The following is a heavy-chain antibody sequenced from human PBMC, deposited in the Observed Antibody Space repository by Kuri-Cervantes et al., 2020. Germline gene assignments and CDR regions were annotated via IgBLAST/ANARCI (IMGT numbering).Heavy chain of an antibody. Sequence: GGSLRLSCAASGFNFADYGMTWVRQAPGKGLEWVANIKHDGSEKCYVDSVKGRFTISRDNAKNSLDLQMNSLRAEDTAVYYCARDWGFQDYFPDYWGQGNLVTVSS. CDR3: ARDWGFQDYFPDY. D-gene: IGHD2/OR15-2a*01. J-gene: IGHJ4*02. CDR1: GFNFADYG. V-gene: IGHV3-7*01. CDR2: IKHDGSEK.